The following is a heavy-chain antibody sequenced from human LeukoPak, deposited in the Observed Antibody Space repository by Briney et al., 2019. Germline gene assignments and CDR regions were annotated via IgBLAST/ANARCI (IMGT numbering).Heavy chain of an antibody. Sequence: GGSLRLSCAASGFTVSSNCMSWVRQAPGKGLEWVSLIYSDGSTHHTDSVKGGFTISRDNSQNTLYLQMDSPRAEDTSVYYCARRAGDYSHPYDYWGQGILVTVSS. V-gene: IGHV3-53*01. CDR2: IYSDGST. J-gene: IGHJ4*02. CDR3: ARRAGDYSHPYDY. D-gene: IGHD3-22*01. CDR1: GFTVSSNC.